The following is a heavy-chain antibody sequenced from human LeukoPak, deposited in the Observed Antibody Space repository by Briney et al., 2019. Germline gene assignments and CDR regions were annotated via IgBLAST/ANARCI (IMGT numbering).Heavy chain of an antibody. CDR1: GFTFSSYA. CDR2: ISGSGGST. J-gene: IGHJ4*02. D-gene: IGHD6-13*01. CDR3: AKVGRMYNSIPLLDY. V-gene: IGHV3-23*01. Sequence: GGSLRLSCAASGFTFSSYAMSWVRQAPGKGLEWVSDISGSGGSTYYADSVKGRFTISRDNSKNTLYVQMNSLRAEDTAVYYCAKVGRMYNSIPLLDYWGQGTLVTVSS.